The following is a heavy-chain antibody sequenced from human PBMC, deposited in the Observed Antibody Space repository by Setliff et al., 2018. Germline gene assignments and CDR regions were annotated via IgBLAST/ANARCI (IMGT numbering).Heavy chain of an antibody. CDR3: ARDLVGYCSGGSCYDWDY. CDR2: INPSGGST. J-gene: IGHJ4*02. Sequence: ASVKVSCKASGYTFTSYYMHWVRQAPGQGLEWMGIINPSGGSTSYAQKFQGRVTMTTDTSTSTAYMELRSLRSDDTAVYYCARDLVGYCSGGSCYDWDYWGQGTLVTVSS. CDR1: GYTFTSYY. D-gene: IGHD2-15*01. V-gene: IGHV1-46*01.